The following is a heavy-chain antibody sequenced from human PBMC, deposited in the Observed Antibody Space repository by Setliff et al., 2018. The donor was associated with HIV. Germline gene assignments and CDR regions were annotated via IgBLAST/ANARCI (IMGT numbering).Heavy chain of an antibody. CDR2: INPSCGQR. Sequence: ASVKVSCKASGYTFTNYFVHWVRQAPGQGLGWMGMINPSCGQRGFAQKFQGRITVATATSTATSTGTVYMELSSLRSEDTAVYYCAREAPDDHFDHWGQGTLVTVSS. V-gene: IGHV1-46*01. CDR3: AREAPDDHFDH. D-gene: IGHD1-1*01. CDR1: GYTFTNYF. J-gene: IGHJ4*02.